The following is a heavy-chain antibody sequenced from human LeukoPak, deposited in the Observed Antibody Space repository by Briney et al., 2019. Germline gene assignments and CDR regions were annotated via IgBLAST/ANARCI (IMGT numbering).Heavy chain of an antibody. J-gene: IGHJ4*02. V-gene: IGHV1-18*01. Sequence: GASVKVTCNASGYTFTSYGISWVRQAPGQGLEWMGWISTDNGDTNYAQKLQGRVTMTTDTSTSTAYMELRSLRSDDTAVYYCAREGLGELTLDYWGQGTLVTVSS. CDR1: GYTFTSYG. CDR3: AREGLGELTLDY. D-gene: IGHD3-16*01. CDR2: ISTDNGDT.